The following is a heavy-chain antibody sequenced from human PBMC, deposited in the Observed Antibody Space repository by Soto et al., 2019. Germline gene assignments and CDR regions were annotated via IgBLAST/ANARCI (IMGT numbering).Heavy chain of an antibody. CDR1: GGSIRSSSYY. V-gene: IGHV4-39*07. J-gene: IGHJ4*02. CDR3: ARGPSGDKVDY. D-gene: IGHD7-27*01. Sequence: SETLSLTCTVSGGSIRSSSYYWAWIRQPPGKGLEWIGSIYYSGSTYYNPSLKSRVTISVDTSNNQFSLKLSSVSAADTAVYYCARGPSGDKVDYWGQGTLVTVSS. CDR2: IYYSGST.